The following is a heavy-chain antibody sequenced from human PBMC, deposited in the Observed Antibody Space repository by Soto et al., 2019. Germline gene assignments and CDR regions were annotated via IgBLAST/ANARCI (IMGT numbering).Heavy chain of an antibody. CDR3: ARWGGTPRYGMDV. J-gene: IGHJ6*02. CDR2: IYSGGST. Sequence: GGSLRLSCAASGFTVSSNYMSWVRQAPGKGLEWVSVIYSGGSTYYADSVKDRFTISRDNSKNTLYLQMNSLRAEDTAVYYCARWGGTPRYGMDVWGQGTTVTVSS. CDR1: GFTVSSNY. D-gene: IGHD2-15*01. V-gene: IGHV3-53*01.